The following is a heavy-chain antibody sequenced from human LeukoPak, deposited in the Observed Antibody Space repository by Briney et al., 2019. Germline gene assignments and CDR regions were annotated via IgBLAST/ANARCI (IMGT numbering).Heavy chain of an antibody. CDR1: GFTFSDYW. Sequence: PGGSLRLSCAASGFTFSDYWMTWVRQAPGKGLEWVANIKQDGSEKYYVDSVKGRFTVSRDNAKNSLYLQMNSLRAEDTAVYYCARDLVGGAFDYWGQGTLVTVSS. D-gene: IGHD2-15*01. CDR2: IKQDGSEK. CDR3: ARDLVGGAFDY. J-gene: IGHJ4*02. V-gene: IGHV3-7*01.